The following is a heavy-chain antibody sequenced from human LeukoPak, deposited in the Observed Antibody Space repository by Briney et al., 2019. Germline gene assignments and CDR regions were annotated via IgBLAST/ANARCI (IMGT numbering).Heavy chain of an antibody. J-gene: IGHJ4*02. CDR1: GFTFSNYA. D-gene: IGHD2-2*01. Sequence: GGSLRLSCAASGFTFSNYAMIWVRQAPGRGLEWVSAIRSGGGGTLYADSVKGRFTISRDNSKNTLFLQMNSLRAEDTAVYYCAKDHCSSTSCCFDYWGQGTLVTVSS. V-gene: IGHV3-23*01. CDR2: IRSGGGGT. CDR3: AKDHCSSTSCCFDY.